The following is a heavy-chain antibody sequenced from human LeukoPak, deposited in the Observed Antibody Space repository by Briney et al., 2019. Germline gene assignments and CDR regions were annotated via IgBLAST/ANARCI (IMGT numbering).Heavy chain of an antibody. CDR1: GFTFSNYG. D-gene: IGHD5-18*01. V-gene: IGHV3-30*18. CDR3: AKDPGGYSYGFDY. J-gene: IGHJ4*02. Sequence: PGGSLRLSCAASGFTFSNYGMHWVRQAPGKGLELVAVISYDGSNKYYADSVKGRSTISRDSSKNTLYLQMNSLRAEDTAVYYCAKDPGGYSYGFDYWGQGTLVTVSS. CDR2: ISYDGSNK.